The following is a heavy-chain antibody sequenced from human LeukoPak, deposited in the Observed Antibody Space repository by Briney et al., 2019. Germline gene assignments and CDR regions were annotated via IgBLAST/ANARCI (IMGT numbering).Heavy chain of an antibody. CDR1: GDSISSGGYY. D-gene: IGHD3-10*01. CDR3: ARSVSGSAYYTTDV. CDR2: IYYSGST. Sequence: KPSETLSLTCTVSGDSISSGGYYWSWIRQHPGKGLEWIGYIYYSGSTYYNPSLKSRVTISIDTSKNQFSLKLSSVTAADTAVYYCARSVSGSAYYTTDVWGQGTTVSVSS. V-gene: IGHV4-31*03. J-gene: IGHJ6*02.